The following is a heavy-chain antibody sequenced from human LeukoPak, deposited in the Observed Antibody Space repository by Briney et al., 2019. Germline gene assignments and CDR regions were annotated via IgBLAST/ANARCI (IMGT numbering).Heavy chain of an antibody. Sequence: GESLKISCKGSGYSFTSYWIGWVRQMPGKGLGWLGIIYPGDSDTRYSPSFQGQVTISADKSISTAYLQWSSLKASDTAMYYCARKSHSSSWTHFDYWGQGTLVTVSS. V-gene: IGHV5-51*01. CDR1: GYSFTSYW. CDR3: ARKSHSSSWTHFDY. CDR2: IYPGDSDT. D-gene: IGHD6-13*01. J-gene: IGHJ4*02.